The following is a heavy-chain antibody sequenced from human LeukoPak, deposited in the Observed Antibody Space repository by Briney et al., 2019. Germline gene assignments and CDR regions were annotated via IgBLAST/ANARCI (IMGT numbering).Heavy chain of an antibody. CDR1: GGSISSSSYY. J-gene: IGHJ4*02. CDR2: INHSGSS. Sequence: SETLSLTCTVSGGSISSSSYYWGWIRQPPGKGLEWIGEINHSGSSNYNPSLRSRVTISVDTSKNQFSLKLRSVTAADTAVYYCARRAGAYSHPYDYWGQGTLVTVSS. CDR3: ARRAGAYSHPYDY. V-gene: IGHV4-39*07. D-gene: IGHD4/OR15-4a*01.